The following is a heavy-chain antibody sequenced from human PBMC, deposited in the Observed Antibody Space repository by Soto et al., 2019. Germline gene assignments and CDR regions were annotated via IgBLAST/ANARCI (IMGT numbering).Heavy chain of an antibody. J-gene: IGHJ5*02. CDR1: GFTFSDAW. CDR2: IESRTDGGTT. V-gene: IGHV3-15*04. CDR3: AKDRECEHNNGWPQGS. D-gene: IGHD6-19*01. Sequence: GGSLRLSCAASGFTFSDAWMSWVRQAPGTGLEWVGHIESRTDGGTTDYAAPVNGRFTISRDNSKNTLYLQINSLRAEDTAVYYCAKDRECEHNNGWPQGSWGQGTQVTVSS.